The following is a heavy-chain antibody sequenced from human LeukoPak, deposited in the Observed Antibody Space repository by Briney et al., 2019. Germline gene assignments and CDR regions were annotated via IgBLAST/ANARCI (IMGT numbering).Heavy chain of an antibody. D-gene: IGHD2-15*01. Sequence: ASVKVSRKASGYTFTSYDINWVRQATGQRLEWMGWVNPNSVHTGFAQMYQGRSSMTTNTSISKAYMGVRSLKSEDTAVYYWARGAPGSSCSGGSCPYFDFWGQGTLVSVSS. V-gene: IGHV1-8*01. J-gene: IGHJ4*02. CDR3: ARGAPGSSCSGGSCPYFDF. CDR1: GYTFTSYD. CDR2: VNPNSVHT.